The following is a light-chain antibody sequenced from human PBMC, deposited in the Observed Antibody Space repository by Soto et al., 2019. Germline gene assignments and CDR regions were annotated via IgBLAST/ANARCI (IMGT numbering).Light chain of an antibody. Sequence: DIQMTQSPSTLSASVGDRVTITCRASQSFSTWLAWYQQKPGKAPNLLIYKTSILESGVTSRFSGSGSGTEFTLTISSLQPDDFATYYCQQYNSNPLTFGGGTKVEIK. CDR3: QQYNSNPLT. J-gene: IGKJ4*01. CDR2: KTS. CDR1: QSFSTW. V-gene: IGKV1-5*03.